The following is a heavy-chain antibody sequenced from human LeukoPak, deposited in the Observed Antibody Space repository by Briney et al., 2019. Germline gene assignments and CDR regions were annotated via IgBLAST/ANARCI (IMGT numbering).Heavy chain of an antibody. D-gene: IGHD5-18*01. CDR2: IYANRSA. CDR1: GGPISSGSYY. J-gene: IGHJ4*02. V-gene: IGHV4-61*02. CDR3: ARDQAGYGHNPPFFDY. Sequence: PSETLSLTCTVSGGPISSGSYYWRGPRQPAGRGRGLIGRIYANRSAHYNPSRESRATIPVDTSKHQSSLTLRSGPAADTAVYFCARDQAGYGHNPPFFDYWGQGILVTVSS.